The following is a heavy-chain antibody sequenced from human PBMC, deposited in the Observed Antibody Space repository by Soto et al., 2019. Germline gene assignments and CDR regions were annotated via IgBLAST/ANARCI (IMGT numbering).Heavy chain of an antibody. V-gene: IGHV4-31*03. CDR1: GGSISSGVYY. CDR2: IYYSGST. J-gene: IGHJ4*02. D-gene: IGHD5-18*01. Sequence: NPSETLSLTCTVSGGSISSGVYYWSWIRHHPGKGLEWIGYIYYSGSTYYNPSLKSRVTISVDTSKNQFSLKLSSVTAAGTAVYYCARVAFAAMDHQRFDYWGQGALVTVSS. CDR3: ARVAFAAMDHQRFDY.